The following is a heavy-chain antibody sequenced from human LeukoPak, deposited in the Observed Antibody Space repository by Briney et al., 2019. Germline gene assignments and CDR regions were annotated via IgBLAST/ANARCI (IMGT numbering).Heavy chain of an antibody. CDR1: GYTFTSYA. J-gene: IGHJ4*02. CDR3: ARARKEEVRGVIGY. V-gene: IGHV1-2*06. CDR2: INPNSGGT. D-gene: IGHD3-10*01. Sequence: ASAKASCKASGYTFTSYAMHWVRQAPGQGLEWMGRINPNSGGTNYAQKFQGRVTMTRDTSISTAYMELSRLRSDDTTVYYCARARKEEVRGVIGYWGQGTLVTVSS.